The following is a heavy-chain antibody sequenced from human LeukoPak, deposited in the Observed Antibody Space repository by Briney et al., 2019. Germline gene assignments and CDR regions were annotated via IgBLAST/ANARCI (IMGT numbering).Heavy chain of an antibody. D-gene: IGHD3-3*01. CDR1: GGSFSGYY. V-gene: IGHV4-34*01. J-gene: IGHJ4*02. CDR2: INHSGST. Sequence: SETLSLTXAVYGGSFSGYYWSWIRQAPGKGLEWIGEINHSGSTNYNPSLKSRVTISVDTSKNQFSLKLSSVTAADTAVYYCARLVEKYYDFWSGYWGEFDYWGQGTLVTVSS. CDR3: ARLVEKYYDFWSGYWGEFDY.